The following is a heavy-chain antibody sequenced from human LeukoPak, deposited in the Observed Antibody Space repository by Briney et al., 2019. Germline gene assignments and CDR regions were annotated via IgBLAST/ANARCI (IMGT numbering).Heavy chain of an antibody. V-gene: IGHV3-21*05. CDR2: ISSSGSDI. J-gene: IGHJ6*03. D-gene: IGHD3-22*01. CDR3: ARDSDSGSAYYYYMDV. Sequence: GGSLRLSCAASGFTFSSYGMSWVRQAPGKGLEWVSYISSSGSDIYYADSVKGRFTISRDNAKNSLYLHMNSLRAEDTAVYYCARDSDSGSAYYYYMDVWGKGTTVTVSS. CDR1: GFTFSSYG.